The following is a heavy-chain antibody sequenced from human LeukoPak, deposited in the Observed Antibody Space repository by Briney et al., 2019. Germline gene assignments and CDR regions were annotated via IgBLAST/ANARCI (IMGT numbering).Heavy chain of an antibody. CDR3: ARARYSYGEFDY. V-gene: IGHV4-31*11. CDR2: ISNRGSA. CDR1: GGSISSGGYS. D-gene: IGHD5-18*01. J-gene: IGHJ4*02. Sequence: PSETLSLTCAVSGGSISSGGYSWSWIRQHPGKGLEWVGYISNRGSAYYNPSLRSRLAISVDTSENQFSLNVSSVTAADTAVYYCARARYSYGEFDYWGQGTLVTVSS.